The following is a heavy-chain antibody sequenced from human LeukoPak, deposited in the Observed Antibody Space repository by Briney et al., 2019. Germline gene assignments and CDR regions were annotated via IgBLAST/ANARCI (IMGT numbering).Heavy chain of an antibody. J-gene: IGHJ4*02. D-gene: IGHD3-22*01. V-gene: IGHV1-69*13. Sequence: SVKVSCKASGGTFSSYAISWVRQAPGQGLEWMGGIIPIFGTANYAQKFQGRVTITADESTSTAYMELSSLRSEDTAVYYCARVPFLNYYDSSGFHRYYFDYWGQGTLVTVSS. CDR3: ARVPFLNYYDSSGFHRYYFDY. CDR2: IIPIFGTA. CDR1: GGTFSSYA.